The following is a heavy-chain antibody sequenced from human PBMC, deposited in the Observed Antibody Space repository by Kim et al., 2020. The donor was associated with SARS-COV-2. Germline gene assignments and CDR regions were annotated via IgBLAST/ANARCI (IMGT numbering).Heavy chain of an antibody. CDR2: LNEDGSTT. J-gene: IGHJ5*02. Sequence: GGSLRLSCAVSGFTFSNYWMHWVRQAPGKGPVWVSRLNEDGSTTNYADSVKGRFTISRDNARNTLYLHMDSLRAEDTALYYCVRDLVGSDDLWGQGTLVT. V-gene: IGHV3-74*01. CDR1: GFTFSNYW. D-gene: IGHD5-12*01. CDR3: VRDLVGSDDL.